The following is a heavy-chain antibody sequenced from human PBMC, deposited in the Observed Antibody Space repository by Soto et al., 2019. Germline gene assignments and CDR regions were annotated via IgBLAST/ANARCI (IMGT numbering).Heavy chain of an antibody. CDR1: GFTFSGHA. J-gene: IGHJ3*01. CDR2: IWYDGSNK. Sequence: QVQVVESGGGVVQPGRSLRLSCTVSGFTFSGHAMHWVRQAPGKGLEWVAQIWYDGSNKYYADSVKGRFTISRDNSKNILYVQMDSLRVDDTAVYYCARDGQSLAPYALDVWGQGTLVTVSS. V-gene: IGHV3-33*01. D-gene: IGHD6-19*01. CDR3: ARDGQSLAPYALDV.